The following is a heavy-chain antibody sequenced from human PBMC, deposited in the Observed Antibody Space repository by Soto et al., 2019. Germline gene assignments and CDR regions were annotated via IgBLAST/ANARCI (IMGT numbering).Heavy chain of an antibody. D-gene: IGHD2-21*02. CDR1: GGTFSSYA. Sequence: QVQLVQSGAEVKKPGSSVKVSCKASGGTFSSYAISWVRQAPGQGLEWMGGIIPIFGTANYAQKFQGRVTITADESTRTAYMELRRPRSEDTAVYYCATVVTPGPDDYWGQGTLVTVSS. CDR3: ATVVTPGPDDY. V-gene: IGHV1-69*12. CDR2: IIPIFGTA. J-gene: IGHJ4*02.